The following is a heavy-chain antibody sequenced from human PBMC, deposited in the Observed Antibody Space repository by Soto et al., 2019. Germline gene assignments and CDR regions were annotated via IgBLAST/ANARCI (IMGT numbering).Heavy chain of an antibody. V-gene: IGHV5-10-1*01. CDR3: ATAYYDILTGSRFDY. J-gene: IGHJ4*02. Sequence: LGASLKISCKGSGYSFTSYWISWVRQMPGKGLEWMGRIDPSDSYTNYSPSFQGHVTISADKSISTAYLQWSSLKASDTAMYYCATAYYDILTGSRFDYWGQGTLVTVSS. CDR1: GYSFTSYW. D-gene: IGHD3-9*01. CDR2: IDPSDSYT.